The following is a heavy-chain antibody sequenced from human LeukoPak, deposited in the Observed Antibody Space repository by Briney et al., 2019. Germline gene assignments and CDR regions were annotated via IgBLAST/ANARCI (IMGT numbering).Heavy chain of an antibody. Sequence: GGSLRLSCAASGFTFSSYWMTWVRQAPWKGLEGVAHIKEDGSDRSYVESVKGRFTISRDNAKNSLYLQMNSLRAEDTAVYYCTRDSYTNAWHEEGRDYWGQGTLVIVSS. V-gene: IGHV3-7*01. D-gene: IGHD2-2*02. J-gene: IGHJ4*02. CDR3: TRDSYTNAWHEEGRDY. CDR1: GFTFSSYW. CDR2: IKEDGSDR.